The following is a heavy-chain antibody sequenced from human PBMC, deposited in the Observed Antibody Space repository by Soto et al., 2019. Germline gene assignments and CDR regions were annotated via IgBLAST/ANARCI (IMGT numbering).Heavy chain of an antibody. V-gene: IGHV4-39*01. J-gene: IGHJ2*01. D-gene: IGHD2-2*01. CDR2: IYYSGST. CDR3: ARQADIVVVPAAMGWYFDL. CDR1: GGSISSSSYY. Sequence: QLQLQESGPGLVKPSETLSLTCTVSGGSISSSSYYWGWIRQPPGKGLEWIGSIYYSGSTYYNPSLQSRVTISVDTSKNQFSLKLSSVTAADTAVYYCARQADIVVVPAAMGWYFDLWGRGTLVTVSS.